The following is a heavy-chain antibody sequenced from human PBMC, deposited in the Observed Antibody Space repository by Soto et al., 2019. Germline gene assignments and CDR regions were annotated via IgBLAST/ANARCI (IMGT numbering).Heavy chain of an antibody. CDR2: MNPNSGNT. CDR1: GYTFTSYD. Sequence: ASVKVSCKASGYTFTSYDINWVRQATGQGLEWMGWMNPNSGNTGYAQKFQGRVTMTRNTSISTAYMELSSLRSEDTAVYYCARGRTTVTILPPDYYYYGMDVWGQGTTVTVSS. J-gene: IGHJ6*02. CDR3: ARGRTTVTILPPDYYYYGMDV. D-gene: IGHD4-17*01. V-gene: IGHV1-8*01.